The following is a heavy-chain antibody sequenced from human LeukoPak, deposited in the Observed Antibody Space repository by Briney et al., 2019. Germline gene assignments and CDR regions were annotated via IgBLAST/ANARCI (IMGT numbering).Heavy chain of an antibody. CDR1: GGSIDSYY. D-gene: IGHD3-22*01. CDR3: ARDGGYYYDSSGYGAFDI. V-gene: IGHV4-59*01. Sequence: SETLSLTCTVSGGSIDSYYWSWIRQPPGKGLEWIGYIYYTGSTEYHPSLKSRVTISLDTSKNQFSLKLTSVTAADTAVYYCARDGGYYYDSSGYGAFDIWGQGTMVTVSS. CDR2: IYYTGST. J-gene: IGHJ3*02.